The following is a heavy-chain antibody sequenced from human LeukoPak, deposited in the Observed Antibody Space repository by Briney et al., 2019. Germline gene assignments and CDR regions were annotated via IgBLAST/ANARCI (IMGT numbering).Heavy chain of an antibody. Sequence: SETLSLTCAVYGGSFSSYYWSWIRQPAGKGLEWIGRIYTSGSTNYNPSLKSRVTISVDTSKNQFSLKLSSVTAADTAVYYCARGDPSSGYYAAFLYWGQGTLVTVSS. J-gene: IGHJ4*02. CDR3: ARGDPSSGYYAAFLY. D-gene: IGHD3-22*01. CDR1: GGSFSSYY. CDR2: IYTSGST. V-gene: IGHV4-59*10.